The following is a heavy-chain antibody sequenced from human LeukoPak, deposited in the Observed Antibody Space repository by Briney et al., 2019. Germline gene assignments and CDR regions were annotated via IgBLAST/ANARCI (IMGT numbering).Heavy chain of an antibody. CDR3: ARDTSGWLRLGHDAFDI. V-gene: IGHV3-48*04. D-gene: IGHD5-12*01. CDR1: GFTFSSYS. J-gene: IGHJ3*02. CDR2: ISSASGSI. Sequence: GGSLRLSCAASGFTFSSYSMNWVRQAPGKGLEWVSYISSASGSIYYADSVKGRFTISRDNAKNPLFLQMNSLRAEDTAVYYCARDTSGWLRLGHDAFDIWGQGTMVTVSS.